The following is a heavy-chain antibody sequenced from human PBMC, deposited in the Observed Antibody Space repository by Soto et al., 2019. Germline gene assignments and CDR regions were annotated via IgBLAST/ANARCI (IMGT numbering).Heavy chain of an antibody. D-gene: IGHD3-3*01. CDR1: GYTFTGYY. Sequence: GASVKVSCKASGYTFTGYYMHWVRQAPGQGLEWMGWINPNSGGTNYAQKFQGWVTMTRDTSISTACMELGRLRSGDTAVYYCARGDVLRFLEWLSPYYGMDVWGQGTTVTVSS. J-gene: IGHJ6*02. CDR2: INPNSGGT. V-gene: IGHV1-2*04. CDR3: ARGDVLRFLEWLSPYYGMDV.